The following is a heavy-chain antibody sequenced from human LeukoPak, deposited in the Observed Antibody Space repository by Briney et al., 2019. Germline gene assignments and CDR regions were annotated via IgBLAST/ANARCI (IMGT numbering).Heavy chain of an antibody. CDR3: ARSGGGSWFDP. CDR2: ISPTGSTI. CDR1: GFTFSNYE. Sequence: GGSLSLSCAASGFTFSNYEMNWVRQAPGKGLEWISYISPTGSTIYYADSVKGRFTISRDNAKNSLYLQMNSLRAEDTALYYCARSGGGSWFDPWGQGTLVTVSS. D-gene: IGHD3-16*01. V-gene: IGHV3-48*03. J-gene: IGHJ5*02.